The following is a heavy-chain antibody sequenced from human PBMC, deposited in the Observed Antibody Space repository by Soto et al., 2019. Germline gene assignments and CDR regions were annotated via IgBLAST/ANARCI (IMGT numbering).Heavy chain of an antibody. CDR1: GFTVSSNY. J-gene: IGHJ6*03. CDR2: IYSGGNT. CDR3: ARDQGGSGSYDYYYMDV. D-gene: IGHD3-10*01. Sequence: GGSLRLSCAVSGFTVSSNYMSWVRQAPGKGLEWVSVIYSGGNTYYADSVKGRFTISRDNSKNSLYLQMNSLRAEDTAVYYCARDQGGSGSYDYYYMDVWGKGTTVTVSS. V-gene: IGHV3-66*01.